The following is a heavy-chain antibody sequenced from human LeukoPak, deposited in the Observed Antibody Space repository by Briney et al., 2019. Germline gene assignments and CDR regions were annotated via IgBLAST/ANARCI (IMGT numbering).Heavy chain of an antibody. V-gene: IGHV4-31*03. D-gene: IGHD1-26*01. Sequence: SETLSLTCTVSGGSISSGCYYWSWLRQHPGKGLEWIGYIYYSGSTYYNPSLKSRVTISVDTSKNQFSLKLSSVTAADTAVYYCARGAWVEVGATYYFDYWGQGTLVTVSS. CDR3: ARGAWVEVGATYYFDY. J-gene: IGHJ4*02. CDR1: GGSISSGCYY. CDR2: IYYSGST.